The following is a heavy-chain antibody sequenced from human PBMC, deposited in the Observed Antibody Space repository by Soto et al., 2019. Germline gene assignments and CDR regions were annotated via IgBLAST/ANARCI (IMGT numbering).Heavy chain of an antibody. CDR2: INPSSGSP. CDR3: ARGVVVKVYEMGGPDY. J-gene: IGHJ4*02. D-gene: IGHD2-8*01. Sequence: QVQLVQSGAEVKKPGASVKVSCRTSGYTSSRYYMHWVRQAPGQGLEWMGIINPSSGSPNYAQKFLGRLTVTRDKSTSTVYMELNGLTSEDTAMYYCARGVVVKVYEMGGPDYWGQGTLVTVSS. CDR1: GYTSSRYY. V-gene: IGHV1-46*01.